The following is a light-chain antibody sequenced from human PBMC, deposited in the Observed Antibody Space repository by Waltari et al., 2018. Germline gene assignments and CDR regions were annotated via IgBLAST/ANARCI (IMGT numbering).Light chain of an antibody. CDR2: KVS. V-gene: IGKV2-30*01. CDR3: MQGTHWPYT. CDR1: QSLVYSDGNIN. Sequence: DVVMTQSPLSLPVTLGPPASIACRSSQSLVYSDGNINLNWFQQRQGQSPRRLIYKVSTRASGVPDRFSGSGSGTDFTLKISRVEAEDVGVYYCMQGTHWPYTFGQGTKLEIK. J-gene: IGKJ2*01.